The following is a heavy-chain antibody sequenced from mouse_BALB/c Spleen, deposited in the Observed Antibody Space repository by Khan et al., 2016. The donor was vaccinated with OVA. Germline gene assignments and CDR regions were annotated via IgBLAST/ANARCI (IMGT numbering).Heavy chain of an antibody. CDR3: ATSYFFGYYFDY. Sequence: EVQLQESGGGLVQPGGSRKLSCAASGFTFNSYGMHWVRQAPEKGLEWVAYISGDSNTIYYADTVKGRFTISRDNPTNTLFLQMTSLMSEDTAMYYCATSYFFGYYFDYWGPGTTLTVS. J-gene: IGHJ2*01. CDR1: GFTFNSYG. V-gene: IGHV5-17*02. CDR2: ISGDSNTI. D-gene: IGHD1-1*01.